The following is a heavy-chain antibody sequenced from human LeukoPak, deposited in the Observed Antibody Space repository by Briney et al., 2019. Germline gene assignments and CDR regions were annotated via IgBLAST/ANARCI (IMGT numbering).Heavy chain of an antibody. CDR3: AIGVRYFDSPFDP. D-gene: IGHD3-9*01. CDR2: ISDSGGST. V-gene: IGHV3-23*01. J-gene: IGHJ5*02. Sequence: GGSLRLSCAASGFTFSSYAMSWVRQAPGKGLEWVSAISDSGGSTYYADSVKGRFTISRDNSKNTLYLQMNSLRAEDTAVYYCAIGVRYFDSPFDPWGQGTLVTVSS. CDR1: GFTFSSYA.